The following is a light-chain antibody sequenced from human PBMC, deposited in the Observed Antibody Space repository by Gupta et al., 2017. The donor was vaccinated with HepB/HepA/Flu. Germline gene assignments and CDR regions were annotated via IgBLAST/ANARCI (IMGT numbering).Light chain of an antibody. J-gene: IGKJ1*01. Sequence: EIQMTQSPSTLSASVGDRVTITCRATQSISSWLAWFQQKPGKAPKVLFYKASNLESGVPSRFSGSGSGTEFTLTISSLQADDLATYYCQQYNSNPWTFGQGTKVEIK. CDR2: KAS. CDR1: QSISSW. CDR3: QQYNSNPWT. V-gene: IGKV1-5*03.